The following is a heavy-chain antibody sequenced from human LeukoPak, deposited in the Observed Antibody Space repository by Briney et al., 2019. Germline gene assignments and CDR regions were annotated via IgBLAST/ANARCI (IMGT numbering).Heavy chain of an antibody. CDR2: MNPNSGNT. CDR3: ARGRSYYYDSSGHGGGDY. D-gene: IGHD3-22*01. Sequence: ASVKVSCKASGYTFTSYGISWVRQATGQGLEWMGWMNPNSGNTGYAQKFQGRVTITRNTSISTAYMELSSLRSEDTAVYYCARGRSYYYDSSGHGGGDYWGQGTLVTVSS. V-gene: IGHV1-8*03. CDR1: GYTFTSYG. J-gene: IGHJ4*02.